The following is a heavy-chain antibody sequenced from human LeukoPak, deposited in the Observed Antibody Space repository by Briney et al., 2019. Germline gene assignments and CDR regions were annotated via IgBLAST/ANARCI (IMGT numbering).Heavy chain of an antibody. V-gene: IGHV4-34*01. Sequence: SETLSLTCAVYGGSFSGYYWSWIRQPPGKGLEWIGEINHSGSTNYNPSLKSRVTMSVDTSKNQFSLKLSSVTAADTAVYYCARGLPRVYCSGGSCYPSWFDPWGQGTLVTVSS. J-gene: IGHJ5*02. CDR2: INHSGST. D-gene: IGHD2-15*01. CDR1: GGSFSGYY. CDR3: ARGLPRVYCSGGSCYPSWFDP.